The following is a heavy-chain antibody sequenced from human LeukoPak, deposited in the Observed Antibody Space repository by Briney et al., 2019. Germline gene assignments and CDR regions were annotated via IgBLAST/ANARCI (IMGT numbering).Heavy chain of an antibody. CDR2: IIPILGIA. D-gene: IGHD6-13*01. J-gene: IGHJ5*02. CDR3: AGRGYSSSWYWFDP. V-gene: IGHV1-69*04. Sequence: SVKVSCKASGGTFSSYAISWVRQAPGQGLEWTGRIIPILGIANYTQKFQGRVTITADKSTSTAYMELSSLRSEDTAVYCCAGRGYSSSWYWFDPWGQGTLVTVSS. CDR1: GGTFSSYA.